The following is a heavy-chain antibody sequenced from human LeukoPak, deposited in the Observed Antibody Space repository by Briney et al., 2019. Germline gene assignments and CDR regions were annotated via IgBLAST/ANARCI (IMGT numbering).Heavy chain of an antibody. V-gene: IGHV1-8*01. CDR3: ARLLGYCSSTSCYGAFDI. CDR2: MNPNSGNT. J-gene: IGHJ3*02. D-gene: IGHD2-2*01. Sequence: ASVKVSCKASGYTFTSYDINWVRLATGQGLEWMGWMNPNSGNTGYAQKFQGRVTVTRNTSISTAYMELSSLRSEDTAVYYCARLLGYCSSTSCYGAFDIWGQGTMVTVSS. CDR1: GYTFTSYD.